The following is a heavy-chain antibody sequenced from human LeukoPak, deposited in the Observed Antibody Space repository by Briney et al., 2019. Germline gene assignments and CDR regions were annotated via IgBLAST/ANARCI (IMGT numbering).Heavy chain of an antibody. CDR1: GYTFTGYY. CDR3: ARDCPLYYYDSSGPRTPYYYYGMDV. Sequence: ASVKVSCKASGYTFTGYYMHWVRQAPGQGLERMGWINPNSGGTNYAQKFQGWVTMTRDTSISTAYMELSRLRSDDTAVYYCARDCPLYYYDSSGPRTPYYYYGMDVWGQGTTVTVSS. V-gene: IGHV1-2*04. D-gene: IGHD3-22*01. CDR2: INPNSGGT. J-gene: IGHJ6*02.